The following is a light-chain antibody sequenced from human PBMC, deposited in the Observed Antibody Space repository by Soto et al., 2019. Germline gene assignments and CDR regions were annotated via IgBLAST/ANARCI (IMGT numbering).Light chain of an antibody. CDR3: QQSYSILPYT. Sequence: DIQMTQSPSSLSASVGDRVTITCRASQSISTFLNWYQHKPGKAPKLLIYAASTLQSGVPSRFSGSGSGTDFTLTISSLQPEDFATYFCQQSYSILPYTFGQGTTLEI. V-gene: IGKV1-39*01. CDR2: AAS. J-gene: IGKJ2*01. CDR1: QSISTF.